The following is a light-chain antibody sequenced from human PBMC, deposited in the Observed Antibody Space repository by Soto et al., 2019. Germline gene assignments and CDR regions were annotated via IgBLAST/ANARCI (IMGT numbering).Light chain of an antibody. Sequence: QSVLTQPPSVSAAPGQRVTISCSGSSSNIRNSYVSWYQQLPGTAPKLLIYDTNERLSGVPDRFSGSKSGTSATLGITGLQTGDEADYYCGTWDSSLSNYVFGTGTKLTVL. V-gene: IGLV1-51*01. CDR2: DTN. CDR1: SSNIRNSY. CDR3: GTWDSSLSNYV. J-gene: IGLJ1*01.